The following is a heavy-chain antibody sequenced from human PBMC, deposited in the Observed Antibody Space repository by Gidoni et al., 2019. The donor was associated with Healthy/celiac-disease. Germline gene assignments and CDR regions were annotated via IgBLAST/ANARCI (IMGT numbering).Heavy chain of an antibody. V-gene: IGHV3-23*04. Sequence: EVQLVESGGGLVQPGGSLRLSCAASGFTFSSYAMSWVRQAPGKGLEWVSAISGSGGSTYYSDSVKGRFTISRDNSKNTLYLQMNSLRAEDTAVYYCAKNKGDGYYYDSSGYSIPNWFDPWGQGTLVTVS. CDR3: AKNKGDGYYYDSSGYSIPNWFDP. CDR1: GFTFSSYA. J-gene: IGHJ5*02. D-gene: IGHD3-22*01. CDR2: ISGSGGST.